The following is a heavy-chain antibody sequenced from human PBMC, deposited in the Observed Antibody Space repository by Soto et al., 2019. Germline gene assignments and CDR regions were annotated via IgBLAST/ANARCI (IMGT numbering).Heavy chain of an antibody. CDR2: IIPIFRTA. D-gene: IGHD2-15*01. J-gene: IGHJ6*02. V-gene: IGHV1-69*13. CDR1: GGTFSSYA. Sequence: SVKVSCNASGGTFSSYAISWVRQAPGQGLEWMGGIIPIFRTADYAQKFQGRVTITADESTSTAYMELSSLRSEDTAVYYCASVETQRYYYGMDVWGQGTTVTVSS. CDR3: ASVETQRYYYGMDV.